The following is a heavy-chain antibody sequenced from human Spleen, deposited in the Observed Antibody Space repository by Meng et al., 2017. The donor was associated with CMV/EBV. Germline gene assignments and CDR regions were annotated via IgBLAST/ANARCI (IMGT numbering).Heavy chain of an antibody. Sequence: SYAMNWVRQAPGKGLEWVAGISGSGDLTYYADSVNGRFTSSRDNSKNTLYLQMNSLRAEDTAVYYCAKRTPLSTIFGVVKRGWFDPWGQGTLVTVSS. CDR2: ISGSGDLT. D-gene: IGHD3-3*01. J-gene: IGHJ5*01. CDR3: AKRTPLSTIFGVVKRGWFDP. V-gene: IGHV3-23*01. CDR1: SYA.